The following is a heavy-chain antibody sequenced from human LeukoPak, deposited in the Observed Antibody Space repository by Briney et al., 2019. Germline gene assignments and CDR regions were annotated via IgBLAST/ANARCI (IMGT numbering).Heavy chain of an antibody. CDR1: GGTFSSYA. Sequence: EASVKVSCKASGGTFSSYAINWVRQAPGQGLEWMGGIIPIFGTANYAQKFQGRVTITTDESTSTAYIELSSLRSEDTAVYYCARGKRDSSSWYEDYYYYMDVWGKGTTVTVSS. D-gene: IGHD6-13*01. CDR2: IIPIFGTA. J-gene: IGHJ6*03. V-gene: IGHV1-69*05. CDR3: ARGKRDSSSWYEDYYYYMDV.